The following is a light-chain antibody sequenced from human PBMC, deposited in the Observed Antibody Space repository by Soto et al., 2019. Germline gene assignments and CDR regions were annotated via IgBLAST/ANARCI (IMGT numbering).Light chain of an antibody. V-gene: IGKV1-5*03. CDR1: QSVGNW. CDR2: LAS. J-gene: IGKJ3*01. CDR3: QHYSDYPLT. Sequence: DIQMTQSPSTLSASVGDRVTIICRASQSVGNWLAWFQQKPGKAPSLLVYLASNLQTGVPSRFSGVGSGTEFTLTISSLEPEDFATYYCQHYSDYPLTFGPGTKVDLK.